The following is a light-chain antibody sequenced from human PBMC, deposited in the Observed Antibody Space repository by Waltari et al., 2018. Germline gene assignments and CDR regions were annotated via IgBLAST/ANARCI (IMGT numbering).Light chain of an antibody. CDR3: HQSYSNPPWT. CDR2: GAT. J-gene: IGKJ1*01. CDR1: ETVNID. V-gene: IGKV1-39*01. Sequence: EIQMTQSPSSLSASIGDSVIITCRASETVNIDLNCFQPKAGKAPSLLIYGATTLESGVPSRFSGSGSGTEFTLTISSLQPEDFATYICHQSYSNPPWTFGQGTKVEVK.